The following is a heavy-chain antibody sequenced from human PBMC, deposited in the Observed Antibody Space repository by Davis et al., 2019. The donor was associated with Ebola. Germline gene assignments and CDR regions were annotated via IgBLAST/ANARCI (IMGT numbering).Heavy chain of an antibody. CDR1: GFTFNNYG. V-gene: IGHV3-23*01. J-gene: IGHJ5*02. CDR2: ISDNGGTT. CDR3: AKGGGTSSSDFRRT. Sequence: GESLKISCEASGFTFNNYGMNWVRQAPEKGLEWVSGISDNGGTTHYADSVKGRFTISRDNSRNTLYLQMNSLRAEDTAVYYCAKGGGTSSSDFRRTWGQGTLVTVSS. D-gene: IGHD6-6*01.